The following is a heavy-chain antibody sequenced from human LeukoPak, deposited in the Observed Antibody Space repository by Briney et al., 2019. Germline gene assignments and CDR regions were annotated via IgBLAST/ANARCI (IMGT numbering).Heavy chain of an antibody. CDR3: ANGYCSSTSCSNFDY. CDR2: VYPKSGGT. Sequence: ASVKVSCKTSGYTFTGYYIHWVRQAPGQGLEWMGWVYPKSGGTKYAQKFQGRVTMARDTSINTAYMELSRLTSDDTAVYYCANGYCSSTSCSNFDYWGQGTLVTVSS. V-gene: IGHV1-2*02. CDR1: GYTFTGYY. D-gene: IGHD2-2*03. J-gene: IGHJ4*02.